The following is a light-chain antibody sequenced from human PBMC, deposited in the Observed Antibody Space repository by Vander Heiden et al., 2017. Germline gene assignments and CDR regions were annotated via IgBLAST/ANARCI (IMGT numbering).Light chain of an antibody. CDR2: DAS. CDR3: QQRSNWREYT. J-gene: IGKJ2*01. CDR1: QSVSSY. V-gene: IGKV3-11*01. Sequence: EIVLTQSPATLSLSPGERATLSCRASQSVSSYLAWYQQKPGQAPRLLIYDASNRATGIPARFSGSGSGTDFTLTISSLEPEDFAVYYCQQRSNWREYTFGQGTKLGIK.